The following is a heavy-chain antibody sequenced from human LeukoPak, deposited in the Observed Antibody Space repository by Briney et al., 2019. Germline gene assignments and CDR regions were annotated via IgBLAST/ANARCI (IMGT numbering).Heavy chain of an antibody. CDR1: RFTFRSYG. V-gene: IGHV3-30*02. CDR2: IRYDGSNK. J-gene: IGHJ4*02. D-gene: IGHD2-8*02. CDR3: ASLLLGDY. Sequence: PGGSLRLSCAASRFTFRSYGMHWVRQAPGKGLEWVAFIRYDGSNKYYADSVKGRFTISRDNPKNTSYLQMNSLRAEDTAVYYCASLLLGDYWGQGTLVTVSS.